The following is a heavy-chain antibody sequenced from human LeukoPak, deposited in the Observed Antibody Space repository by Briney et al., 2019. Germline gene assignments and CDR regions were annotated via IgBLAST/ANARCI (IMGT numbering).Heavy chain of an antibody. CDR1: GFTFSSYG. D-gene: IGHD3-9*01. CDR2: IICSGGST. J-gene: IGHJ4*02. V-gene: IGHV3-23*01. CDR3: AKDQRSLRYFDWLYITLDY. Sequence: GTLSLSCAASGFTFSSYGMSWVRPAPGKGLEWVSAIICSGGSTYYADSVKGRFTISRDNSKNTLYLQMNSLRAEDTAVYYCAKDQRSLRYFDWLYITLDYWGQGTLVTVSS.